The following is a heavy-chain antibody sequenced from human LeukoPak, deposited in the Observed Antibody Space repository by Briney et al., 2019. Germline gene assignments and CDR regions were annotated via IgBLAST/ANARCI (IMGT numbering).Heavy chain of an antibody. CDR1: GFTFSSYG. Sequence: GGSLRLSCAASGFTFSSYGIHWVRQAPGKGLEWVAVISYVGDDQFYAESVKGRFTISRDNSKKTVFLQMNSLRGEDTAVYYCAKDRSSGPHYYYGMDVWGQGTMVTVSS. J-gene: IGHJ6*02. CDR2: ISYVGDDQ. V-gene: IGHV3-30*18. D-gene: IGHD6-25*01. CDR3: AKDRSSGPHYYYGMDV.